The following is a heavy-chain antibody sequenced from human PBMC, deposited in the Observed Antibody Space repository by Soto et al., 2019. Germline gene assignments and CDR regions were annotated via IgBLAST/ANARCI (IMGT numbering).Heavy chain of an antibody. J-gene: IGHJ5*02. CDR1: GFTFSSYG. CDR2: IWYDGSNK. CDR3: ARAGGRPYGSGSQNWFDP. Sequence: AGGSLRLSCAASGFTFSSYGMHWVRQAPGKGLEWVAVIWYDGSNKYYADSVKGRFTISRDNSKNTLYLQMNSLRAEDTAVYYCARAGGRPYGSGSQNWFDPWGQGTLVTVSS. V-gene: IGHV3-33*01. D-gene: IGHD3-10*01.